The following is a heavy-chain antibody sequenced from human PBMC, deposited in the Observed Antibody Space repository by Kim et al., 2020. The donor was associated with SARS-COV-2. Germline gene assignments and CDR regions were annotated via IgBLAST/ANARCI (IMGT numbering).Heavy chain of an antibody. CDR3: ARDLGVAVAGGGFDP. Sequence: QQFRGRVTMTRDTAANSAYMELTSLTSEDTSVYYCARDLGVAVAGGGFDPWGQGTLVTVSS. J-gene: IGHJ5*02. V-gene: IGHV1-3*01. D-gene: IGHD6-19*01.